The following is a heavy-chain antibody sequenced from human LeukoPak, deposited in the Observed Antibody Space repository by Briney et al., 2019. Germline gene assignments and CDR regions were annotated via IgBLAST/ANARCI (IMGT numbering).Heavy chain of an antibody. J-gene: IGHJ4*02. V-gene: IGHV3-43D*03. Sequence: GGSLRLSCAASGFTFDDYGMHWVRQAPGKGLEWVSVISWDSGSTYYADSVKGRFTISRDNSKNSLYLQMNSLRAEDTALYYCARGVQLWSYYFDYWGQGTLVTVSS. CDR3: ARGVQLWSYYFDY. CDR1: GFTFDDYG. D-gene: IGHD5-18*01. CDR2: ISWDSGST.